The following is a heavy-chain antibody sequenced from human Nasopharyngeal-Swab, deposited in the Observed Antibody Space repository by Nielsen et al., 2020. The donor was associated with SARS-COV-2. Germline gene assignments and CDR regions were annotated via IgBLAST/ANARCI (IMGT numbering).Heavy chain of an antibody. CDR3: AKAGGVAGEFYGMDV. CDR2: ISWNSGSI. J-gene: IGHJ6*02. V-gene: IGHV3-9*01. Sequence: SLKISCAASGFNFDDYAMHWVRQAPGKGLEWVSGISWNSGSIGYADSVKGRFTISRDNAKNSLYLQMNSLRAEDTALYYCAKAGGVAGEFYGMDVWGQGTTVTVSS. CDR1: GFNFDDYA. D-gene: IGHD2-8*02.